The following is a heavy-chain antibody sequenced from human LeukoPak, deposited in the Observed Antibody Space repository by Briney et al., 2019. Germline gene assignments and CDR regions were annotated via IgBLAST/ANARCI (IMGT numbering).Heavy chain of an antibody. CDR2: ISSSSSYI. Sequence: GGSLRLSCAASGFTFSSYSMNWVRQAPGKGLEWVSSISSSSSYIYYADSVKGRFTISRDNAKNSLYLQMNSLRAEDTAVYYCARVGGSGSYYVDYWGQGTLVTVSS. CDR3: ARVGGSGSYYVDY. J-gene: IGHJ4*02. D-gene: IGHD1-26*01. V-gene: IGHV3-21*01. CDR1: GFTFSSYS.